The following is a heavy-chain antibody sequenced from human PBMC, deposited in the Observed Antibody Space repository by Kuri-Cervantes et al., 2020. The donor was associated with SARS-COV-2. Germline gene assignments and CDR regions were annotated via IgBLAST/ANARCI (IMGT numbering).Heavy chain of an antibody. CDR2: INPSGGST. D-gene: IGHD6-13*01. Sequence: ASVKVSCKASGYTFTSYYMHWVRQAPGQGLEWMGIINPSGGSTSYAQKFQGRVTMTRDTSTSTVYMELRSLRSDDTAVYYCARVFGHQQLGEDYWGQGTLVTVSS. J-gene: IGHJ4*02. CDR1: GYTFTSYY. V-gene: IGHV1-46*01. CDR3: ARVFGHQQLGEDY.